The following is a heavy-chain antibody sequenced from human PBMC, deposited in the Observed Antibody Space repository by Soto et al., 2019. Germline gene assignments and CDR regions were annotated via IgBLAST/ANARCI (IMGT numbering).Heavy chain of an antibody. CDR2: ISTSSSNI. CDR1: GFTFSSYS. J-gene: IGHJ3*02. CDR3: ARDWYSNALAPDAFDI. Sequence: EVQLVESGGGLVQPGASLRLSCAASGFTFSSYSLNWVRQAPGKGLEWVSYISTSSSNIYYADSVKGRFTISRDNANNSLYLQMNSLRDGDMAVYYCARDWYSNALAPDAFDIWGQGTMVIVSS. D-gene: IGHD5-18*01. V-gene: IGHV3-48*02.